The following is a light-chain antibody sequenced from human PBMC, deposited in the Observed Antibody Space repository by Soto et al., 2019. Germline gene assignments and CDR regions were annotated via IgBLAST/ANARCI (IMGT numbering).Light chain of an antibody. J-gene: IGKJ2*01. Sequence: ETVMTQSPGTLSVSVGDRVTLSCRASQSVSSDLAWYQQKSGQAPGLLVFGASTRATGIPARFSGSGTGTEFTLTISSLQSEDFAGYYCQQCRNWPYTFGQGTKLEIK. CDR2: GAS. V-gene: IGKV3-15*01. CDR3: QQCRNWPYT. CDR1: QSVSSD.